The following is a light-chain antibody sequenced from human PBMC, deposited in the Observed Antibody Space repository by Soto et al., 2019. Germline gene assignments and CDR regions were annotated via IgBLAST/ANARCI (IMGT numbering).Light chain of an antibody. J-gene: IGKJ2*01. CDR1: QSVSSY. CDR3: QQRSNCLYT. CDR2: DAS. V-gene: IGKV3-11*01. Sequence: DIVLTQSPATLSLSPGERATLSCRASQSVSSYLAWYQQKPGQAPRLLIYDASNRATGIPARFSGSGSGTDFTLTISSLEPEDFAVYYCQQRSNCLYTFGQGTKLEIK.